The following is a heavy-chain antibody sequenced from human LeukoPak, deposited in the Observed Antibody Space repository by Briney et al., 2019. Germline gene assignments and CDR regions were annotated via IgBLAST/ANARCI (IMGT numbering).Heavy chain of an antibody. CDR2: ISVSGGNT. D-gene: IGHD6-19*01. V-gene: IGHV3-23*01. CDR3: AKKGSGWSLDY. Sequence: GGSLRLSCAASGFTFSSYAMTWVRQAPGKGLEWVSAISVSGGNTYYADSVKGRFTISRDNSRNTLFLQMNSLRAEDTAVYYCAKKGSGWSLDYWGQGTLVTVSS. J-gene: IGHJ4*02. CDR1: GFTFSSYA.